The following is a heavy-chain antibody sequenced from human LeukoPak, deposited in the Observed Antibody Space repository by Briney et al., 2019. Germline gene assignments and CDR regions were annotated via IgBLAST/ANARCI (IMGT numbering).Heavy chain of an antibody. Sequence: SETLSLTCTVSGDSISSYYWSWIRQPPGKGLEWIGYIYYSGSTNYNPSLKSRVTISVDTSKNQFSLKLSSVTAADTAVYYCARHLVGYCSSTSCSNWYFDLWGRGTLVTVSS. J-gene: IGHJ2*01. D-gene: IGHD2-2*01. V-gene: IGHV4-59*01. CDR3: ARHLVGYCSSTSCSNWYFDL. CDR1: GDSISSYY. CDR2: IYYSGST.